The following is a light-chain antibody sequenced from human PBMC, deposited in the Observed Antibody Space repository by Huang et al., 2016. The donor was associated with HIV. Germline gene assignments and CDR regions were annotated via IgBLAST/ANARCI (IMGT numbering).Light chain of an antibody. Sequence: DIVLTQSPGTLSLSPRERAALSCRASQNISNNFLAWYQQRFGQAPRLRIYGASNRAMGIPDRFSGSGSGTDFTLFISRLEPQDSAVYYCQQYLSSPLTFGGGTNVEIK. CDR3: QQYLSSPLT. V-gene: IGKV3-20*01. CDR2: GAS. J-gene: IGKJ4*01. CDR1: QNISNNF.